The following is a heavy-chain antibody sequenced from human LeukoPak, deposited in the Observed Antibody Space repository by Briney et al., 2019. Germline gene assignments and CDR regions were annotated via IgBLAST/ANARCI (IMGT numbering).Heavy chain of an antibody. CDR2: INNDGSST. CDR3: ARSNHGCHDY. D-gene: IGHD4-11*01. V-gene: IGHV3-74*01. J-gene: IGHJ4*02. Sequence: GGSLRLSCAASRFTFSSYWMHWVRQAPGKGLVWVSRINNDGSSTPYADSVKGRFTISRDNAKNTLYLQMNSLRAEDTAVYYCARSNHGCHDYWGQGTLVTVSS. CDR1: RFTFSSYW.